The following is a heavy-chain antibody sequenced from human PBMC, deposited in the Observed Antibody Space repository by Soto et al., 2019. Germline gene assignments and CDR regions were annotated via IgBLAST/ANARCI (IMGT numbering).Heavy chain of an antibody. Sequence: QVQLVQSGAEVKKPGSSVKVSCKASGGTFSSSTISWVRQAPGQGLEWMGRIIPIVDIANYAQKFQGRVTITADKSTSTAYMALSSLRSEDTAVYYCARGLGRDSSNWLDPWGQGTLVTVSS. D-gene: IGHD2-15*01. CDR1: GGTFSSST. V-gene: IGHV1-69*02. J-gene: IGHJ5*02. CDR3: ARGLGRDSSNWLDP. CDR2: IIPIVDIA.